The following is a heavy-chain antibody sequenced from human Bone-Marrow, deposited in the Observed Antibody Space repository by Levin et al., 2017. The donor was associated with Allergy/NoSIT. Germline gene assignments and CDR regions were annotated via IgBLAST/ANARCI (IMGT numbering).Heavy chain of an antibody. CDR1: GGSISSYY. D-gene: IGHD2-2*01. CDR2: IYTSGST. Sequence: SETLSLTCTVSGGSISSYYWSWIRQPAGKGLEWIGRIYTSGSTEYNPSLKSRVTMSADTSKNQFSLKLSSVTAADTAVYYCARQDQQTYYFDYWGQGTLVTVSS. J-gene: IGHJ4*02. CDR3: ARQDQQTYYFDY. V-gene: IGHV4-4*07.